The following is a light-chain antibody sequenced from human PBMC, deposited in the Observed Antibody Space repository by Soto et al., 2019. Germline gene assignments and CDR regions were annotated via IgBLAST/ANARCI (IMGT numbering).Light chain of an antibody. V-gene: IGLV2-14*03. Sequence: QSALTQPASVSGSPGQSITVSCTGTSSDVGAYNSVSWYQQHPGKAPKLILYEVTNRPSGVSERFSGSKSANTASLTISGLQAGDEADYCCSSFTSSSTYIFGTGTKLTVL. CDR2: EVT. J-gene: IGLJ1*01. CDR1: SSDVGAYNS. CDR3: SSFTSSSTYI.